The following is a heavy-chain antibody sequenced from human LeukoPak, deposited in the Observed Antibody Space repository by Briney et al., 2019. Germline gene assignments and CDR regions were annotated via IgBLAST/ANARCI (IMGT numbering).Heavy chain of an antibody. V-gene: IGHV3-23*01. CDR1: GFTFSSYA. Sequence: PGGSLRLSCAASGFTFSSYAMSWVRQAPGKGLEWVSAISGSGGSTYYADSVKGRFTISRDNSKNTLYLQMNSLKAEDTAVYYCARGASLYSSDWYYPYWGQGTLVTVSS. CDR2: ISGSGGST. CDR3: ARGASLYSSDWYYPY. J-gene: IGHJ4*02. D-gene: IGHD6-19*01.